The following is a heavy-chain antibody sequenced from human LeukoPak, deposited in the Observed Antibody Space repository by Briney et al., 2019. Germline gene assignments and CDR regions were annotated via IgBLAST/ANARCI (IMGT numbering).Heavy chain of an antibody. V-gene: IGHV3-23*01. CDR3: AKVAARRDYGAYFEY. CDR1: GFTFSSYA. J-gene: IGHJ4*02. D-gene: IGHD5-24*01. Sequence: GGSLRLSCAASGFTFSSYAMSWVRQAPGKGLEWVSAISGSGGSTYYADSMRGRFSISRDNSKSMLYLEMSSLRADDTAVYYCAKVAARRDYGAYFEYWGQGTQVTVSS. CDR2: ISGSGGST.